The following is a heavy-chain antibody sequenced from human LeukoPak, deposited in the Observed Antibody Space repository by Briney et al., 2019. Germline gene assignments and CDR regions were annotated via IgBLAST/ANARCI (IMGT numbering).Heavy chain of an antibody. CDR1: GGSLSGYS. D-gene: IGHD6-19*01. CDR2: VNESGRS. J-gene: IGHJ3*02. Sequence: SETLSLTCSVSGGSLSGYSWTWIRQSPGNGLEWIGEVNESGRSKYSPSLKSRVTISRDTSKKQFSLVLRSLTAADSAVYYCARSQAVWAAPGFDNWGQGTMVTVS. V-gene: IGHV4-34*01. CDR3: ARSQAVWAAPGFDN.